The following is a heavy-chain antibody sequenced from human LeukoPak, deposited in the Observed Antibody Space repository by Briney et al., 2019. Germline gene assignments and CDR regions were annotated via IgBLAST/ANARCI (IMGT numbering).Heavy chain of an antibody. D-gene: IGHD3-3*01. CDR2: IIPIFGTA. V-gene: IGHV1-69*05. J-gene: IGHJ4*02. CDR1: GGTFSSYA. Sequence: ASVKVSCKASGGTFSSYAISWVRQAPGQGLEWMGGIIPIFGTANYAQKFQGRVMITTDESTSTAYMELSSLRSEDTAVNYCARHIRFLEWLTAPLSLDYWGQGTLVTVSS. CDR3: ARHIRFLEWLTAPLSLDY.